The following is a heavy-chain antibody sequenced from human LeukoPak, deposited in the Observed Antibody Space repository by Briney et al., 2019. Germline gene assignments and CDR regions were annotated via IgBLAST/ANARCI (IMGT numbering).Heavy chain of an antibody. CDR1: GYTFTSYD. J-gene: IGHJ5*02. Sequence: ASVKVSCKASGYTFTSYDINWVRQATGQGLEWMGWMNPNNGNTGYAQKFQGRVTMTRNTSISTAYMELSSLRSEDTAVYYCARVRRGYCSSTSCSSYNWFDPWGQGTLVTVSS. V-gene: IGHV1-8*01. CDR3: ARVRRGYCSSTSCSSYNWFDP. CDR2: MNPNNGNT. D-gene: IGHD2-2*01.